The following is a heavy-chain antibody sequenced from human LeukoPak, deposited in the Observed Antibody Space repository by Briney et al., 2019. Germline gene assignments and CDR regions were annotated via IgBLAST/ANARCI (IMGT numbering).Heavy chain of an antibody. CDR2: VYNSGST. J-gene: IGHJ4*02. Sequence: SETLSLTCNVSGGSISSYYWSWIRQPPGKELEWIGYVYNSGSTNYNPSLKSRVTISVDTSKNQFSLKLRSVTAADTAVYYCARGGSSGWYEDFWGQGTLVTVSS. CDR1: GGSISSYY. CDR3: ARGGSSGWYEDF. D-gene: IGHD6-19*01. V-gene: IGHV4-59*01.